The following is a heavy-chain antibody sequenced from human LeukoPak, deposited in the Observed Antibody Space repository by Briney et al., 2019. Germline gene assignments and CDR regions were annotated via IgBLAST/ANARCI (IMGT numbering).Heavy chain of an antibody. V-gene: IGHV4-30-4*02. CDR1: GGSIRSGDYY. CDR2: IYYSGNI. D-gene: IGHD6-19*01. Sequence: SETLSLTCTVSGGSIRSGDYYWSWIRQPPGKGLEWIGYIYYSGNIYYNPSFKSRVTISVDTSKNQFSLKLSSVTAADTAVYYCARTIAVAVVDYWGQGTLVTVSS. J-gene: IGHJ4*02. CDR3: ARTIAVAVVDY.